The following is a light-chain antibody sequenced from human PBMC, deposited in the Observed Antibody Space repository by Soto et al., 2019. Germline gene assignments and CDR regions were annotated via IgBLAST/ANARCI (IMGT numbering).Light chain of an antibody. Sequence: EIVLTQSPGTLSLSPGERATLSCRASESVSGGSLAWYQQRPGQAPRLLIYASSSRATGIPDRFSGSGSGTDFTLTITRLEPEDFAVYYCQQYGISTRTFGQGTKV. V-gene: IGKV3-20*01. CDR2: ASS. CDR3: QQYGISTRT. CDR1: ESVSGGS. J-gene: IGKJ1*01.